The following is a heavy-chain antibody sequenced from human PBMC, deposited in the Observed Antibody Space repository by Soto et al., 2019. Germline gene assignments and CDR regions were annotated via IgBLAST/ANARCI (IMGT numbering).Heavy chain of an antibody. V-gene: IGHV1-24*01. Sequence: ASVKVSCKVSGYTLTELSMHWVRQAPGKGLEWMGGFDPEDGETIYAQKFQGRVTMTEDTSTDTAYMELSRLRSDDTAVYYCARAIYSGYEGFFDYWGQGTLVTVSS. CDR2: FDPEDGET. D-gene: IGHD5-12*01. CDR1: GYTLTELS. CDR3: ARAIYSGYEGFFDY. J-gene: IGHJ4*02.